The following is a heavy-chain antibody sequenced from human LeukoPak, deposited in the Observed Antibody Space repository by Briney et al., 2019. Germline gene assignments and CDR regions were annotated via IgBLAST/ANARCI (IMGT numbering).Heavy chain of an antibody. V-gene: IGHV3-33*01. CDR2: IWYDGSNK. Sequence: GGSLRLSCAASGFTFSSYGMPWVRQAPGKGLEWVAVIWYDGSNKYYADSVKGRFTISRDNSKNTLYLQMNSLRAEDTAVYYCARGFPAVPGYQDYWGQGTLVTVSS. J-gene: IGHJ4*02. D-gene: IGHD6-25*01. CDR1: GFTFSSYG. CDR3: ARGFPAVPGYQDY.